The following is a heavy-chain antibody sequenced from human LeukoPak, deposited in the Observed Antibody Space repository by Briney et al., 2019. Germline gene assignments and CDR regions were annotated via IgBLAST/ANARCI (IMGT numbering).Heavy chain of an antibody. J-gene: IGHJ5*02. Sequence: GGSLRLSCAASRFTFSSYAMSWVRQAPGKGLEWVSAISGSGGSTYYADSVKGRFTISRDNSKNTLYLQMNSLRAEDTAVYYCAKGLSRFTMFGVVPQPNWFDPWGQGTLVAVFS. CDR1: RFTFSSYA. D-gene: IGHD3-3*01. CDR3: AKGLSRFTMFGVVPQPNWFDP. V-gene: IGHV3-23*01. CDR2: ISGSGGST.